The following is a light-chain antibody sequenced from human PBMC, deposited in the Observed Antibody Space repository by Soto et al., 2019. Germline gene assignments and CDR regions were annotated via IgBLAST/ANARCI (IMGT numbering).Light chain of an antibody. V-gene: IGKV1-33*01. CDR1: QDISNY. J-gene: IGKJ1*01. Sequence: DIPMTQSPSSLSASVGDRVTITCQASQDISNYLNWYQQKPGKTPKLLIDDASNLQTGDPSRFRANESGTDFTYAISSLQPEDIATYYSQQYDNLPPTFGPRTKVEIQ. CDR2: DAS. CDR3: QQYDNLPPT.